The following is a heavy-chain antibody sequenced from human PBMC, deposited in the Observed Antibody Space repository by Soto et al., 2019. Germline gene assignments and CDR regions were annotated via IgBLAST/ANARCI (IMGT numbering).Heavy chain of an antibody. CDR3: ARLEGLATISYYFDF. D-gene: IGHD3-9*01. V-gene: IGHV4-39*01. CDR2: IYYRGNT. Sequence: QLQLQESGPGLVKPSETLSLTCSVSGDSINSDKYYWGWIRQPPGKGLEWIGSIYYRGNTYYNPSLQTRGTISLDKSKSQFSLKLNSVTAADSAVYFGARLEGLATISYYFDFWGQGALVTVSS. J-gene: IGHJ4*02. CDR1: GDSINSDKYY.